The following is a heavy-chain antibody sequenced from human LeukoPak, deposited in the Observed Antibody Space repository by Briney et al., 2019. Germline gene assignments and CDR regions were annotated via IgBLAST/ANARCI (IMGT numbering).Heavy chain of an antibody. D-gene: IGHD1-26*01. J-gene: IGHJ4*02. CDR1: GGTFSSYA. V-gene: IGHV1-69*01. Sequence: ASVKVSCKASGGTFSSYAISWVRQAPGQGLEWMGGIIPIFGTANYAQKFQGRVTITADESTSTAYMELSSLRSEDTAVYYCARDRVSLGSPYPGASDYWGQGTLVTVPS. CDR2: IIPIFGTA. CDR3: ARDRVSLGSPYPGASDY.